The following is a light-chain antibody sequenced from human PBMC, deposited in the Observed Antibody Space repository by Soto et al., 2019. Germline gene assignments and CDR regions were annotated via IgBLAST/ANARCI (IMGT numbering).Light chain of an antibody. V-gene: IGKV2-24*01. CDR2: KVS. CDR3: LQATQSSWT. Sequence: DIVMTQTPLSSPVTLGQAASISCRSSQSLVHNDGNTYLSWFQQRPGQPPRLLIYKVSDRFSGVPDRFSGSGAGTDVVLTISRVEAEDVGVYYCLQATQSSWTFGQGTKVEI. J-gene: IGKJ1*01. CDR1: QSLVHNDGNTY.